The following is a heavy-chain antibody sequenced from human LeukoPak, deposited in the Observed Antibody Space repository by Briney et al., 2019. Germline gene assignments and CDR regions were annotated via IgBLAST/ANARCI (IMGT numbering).Heavy chain of an antibody. J-gene: IGHJ3*02. CDR2: ISYDGSNK. CDR3: AREGLGWDIVVVEAFDI. D-gene: IGHD2-2*01. CDR1: GFTFSSYA. V-gene: IGHV3-30-3*01. Sequence: GGSLRLSCAASGFTFSSYAMHWVRQAPGKGLEWVAVISYDGSNKYYADSVKGRFTISRDNSKNTLYLQMNSLRAEDTAVYYCAREGLGWDIVVVEAFDIWGQGTMVTISS.